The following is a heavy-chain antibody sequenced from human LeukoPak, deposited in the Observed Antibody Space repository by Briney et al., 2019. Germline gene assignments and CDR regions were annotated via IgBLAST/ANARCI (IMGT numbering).Heavy chain of an antibody. V-gene: IGHV4-59*01. D-gene: IGHD3-10*01. Sequence: SETLSLTCTVSGGSISSYYWSWTRQPPGKGLEWIGYIYYSGSTNYNPSLKSRVTISVDTSKNQFSLKLSSVTAADTAVYYCARDGLSRAGFDIWGQGTMVTVSS. J-gene: IGHJ3*02. CDR3: ARDGLSRAGFDI. CDR1: GGSISSYY. CDR2: IYYSGST.